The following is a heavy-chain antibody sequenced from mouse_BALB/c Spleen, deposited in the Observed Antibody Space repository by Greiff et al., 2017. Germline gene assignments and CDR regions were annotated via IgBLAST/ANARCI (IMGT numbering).Heavy chain of an antibody. CDR1: GFTFSSFG. Sequence: EVKLMESGGGLVQPGGSRKLSCAASGFTFSSFGMHWVRQAPEKGLEWVAYISSGSSTNYYADTVKGRFTISSDNPKNTLFLQMPSLRSEDTAMFYCARDDGYYLYAMDYWGQGTSVTVSS. V-gene: IGHV5-17*02. D-gene: IGHD2-3*01. CDR3: ARDDGYYLYAMDY. CDR2: ISSGSSTN. J-gene: IGHJ4*01.